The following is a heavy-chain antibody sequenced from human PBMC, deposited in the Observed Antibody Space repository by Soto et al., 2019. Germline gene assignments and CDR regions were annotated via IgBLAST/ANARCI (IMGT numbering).Heavy chain of an antibody. J-gene: IGHJ6*02. CDR3: ARSAEMVSVWSYYYYYGLDV. Sequence: PGESLKISCKGSGYSFTSYWIGWVRQMPGKGLEWMGIIYPGDSDTRYSPSFQGQVTISADKSISTAYLQWRSLKASDTAMYYCARSAEMVSVWSYYYYYGLDVWGPGTTVTLSS. CDR2: IYPGDSDT. V-gene: IGHV5-51*01. D-gene: IGHD6-19*01. CDR1: GYSFTSYW.